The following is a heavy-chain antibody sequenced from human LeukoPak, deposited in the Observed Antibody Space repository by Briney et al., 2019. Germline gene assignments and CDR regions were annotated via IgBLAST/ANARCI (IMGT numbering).Heavy chain of an antibody. CDR1: GFTFDDYG. Sequence: PGGSLTLSCAASGFTFDDYGMSWVRQAPGKGLEWVSGINWNGGSTGYADSVKGRFTISRDNAKNSLYLQMNSLRAEDTALYYCARLGYYYDSSGYFDYWGQGTLVTVSS. CDR2: INWNGGST. CDR3: ARLGYYYDSSGYFDY. D-gene: IGHD3-22*01. V-gene: IGHV3-20*04. J-gene: IGHJ4*02.